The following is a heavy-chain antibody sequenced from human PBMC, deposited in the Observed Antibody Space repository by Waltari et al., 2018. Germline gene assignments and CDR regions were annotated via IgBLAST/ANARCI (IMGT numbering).Heavy chain of an antibody. CDR2: ISVNSEYI. CDR3: ASLASI. J-gene: IGHJ4*02. Sequence: EVQLVESGGGMVKPGGSLRLSCAASGFSFSIYPMSWVRQAPVKGLEWVAFISVNSEYIFYADSVRDRFTISRDNAKNSLYLQMNSLTAEDTAVYYCASLASIWGQGTLVTVSS. D-gene: IGHD3-3*02. CDR1: GFSFSIYP. V-gene: IGHV3-21*02.